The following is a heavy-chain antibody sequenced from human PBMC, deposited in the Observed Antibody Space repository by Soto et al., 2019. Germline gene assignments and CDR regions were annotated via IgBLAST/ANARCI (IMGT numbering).Heavy chain of an antibody. CDR2: IYYSGST. CDR1: GGSISSSSYY. CDR3: ARHVPDPNSSQLVPNWFDP. J-gene: IGHJ5*02. D-gene: IGHD6-13*01. Sequence: PSETLSLTCTVSGGSISSSSYYWGWIRQPPGKGLEWIGSIYYSGSTYYNPSLKSRVTISVDTSRNQFSLKLSSVTAADTAVYYCARHVPDPNSSQLVPNWFDPWGQGTLVTVSS. V-gene: IGHV4-39*01.